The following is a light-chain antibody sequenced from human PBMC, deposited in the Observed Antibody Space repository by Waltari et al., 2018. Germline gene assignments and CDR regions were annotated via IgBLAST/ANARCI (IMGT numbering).Light chain of an antibody. CDR1: TGYVGSYNL. CDR2: EVT. CDR3: CSFVRGRPHVV. J-gene: IGLJ2*01. V-gene: IGLV2-23*02. Sequence: QSALTQPASVSGSPGQSTTIPCTGTTGYVGSYNLFSWYQHHPGKAPKLIIFEVTKRPSGVSDRFSGSKSDITASLTISGLQAEDEADYYCCSFVRGRPHVVFGGGTKLTVL.